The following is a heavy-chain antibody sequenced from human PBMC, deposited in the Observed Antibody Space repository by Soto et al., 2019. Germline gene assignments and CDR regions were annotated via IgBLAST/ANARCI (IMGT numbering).Heavy chain of an antibody. Sequence: GVLRLSCAASGFTFSNYGVHWVRQAPGKGLEWVGRIKSESDGGTTAYAAPVKGRFTISRDDSKNTVYLQMNSLRTEDTALYYCLTDRQYRPAYWGQGTQVTVSS. V-gene: IGHV3-15*07. CDR3: LTDRQYRPAY. D-gene: IGHD3-16*02. CDR1: GFTFSNYG. J-gene: IGHJ4*02. CDR2: IKSESDGGTT.